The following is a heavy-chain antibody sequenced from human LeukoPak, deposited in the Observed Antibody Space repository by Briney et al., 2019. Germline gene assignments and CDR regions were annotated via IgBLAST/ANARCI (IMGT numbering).Heavy chain of an antibody. CDR1: GFTFSSYA. Sequence: TGGSLRLSCAASGFTFSSYAMHWVRQAPGKGLEWVAVISYDGSNKYYADSVKGRFTISRDNARNALYLQMNSLTAEDTALYHCARDRSYGSFDYWGQGTLVTVSS. D-gene: IGHD5-18*01. CDR2: ISYDGSNK. V-gene: IGHV3-30-3*01. J-gene: IGHJ4*02. CDR3: ARDRSYGSFDY.